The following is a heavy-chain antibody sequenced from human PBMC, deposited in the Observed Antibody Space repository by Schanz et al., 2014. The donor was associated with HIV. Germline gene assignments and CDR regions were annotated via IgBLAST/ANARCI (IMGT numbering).Heavy chain of an antibody. D-gene: IGHD3-10*01. CDR3: AKDLRANYYGPQVDWFDS. CDR1: GFTFSTCG. CDR2: IWNDGSNK. V-gene: IGHV3-33*06. Sequence: QVQLVESGGGVVQPGRSLRLSCAASGFTFSTCGMHWVRQAPGKGLECVAFIWNDGSNKYYADSVKGRFTISRDNSKSTLYLQMNSLRAEDTAVYYCAKDLRANYYGPQVDWFDSWGQGTRVTVTS. J-gene: IGHJ5*01.